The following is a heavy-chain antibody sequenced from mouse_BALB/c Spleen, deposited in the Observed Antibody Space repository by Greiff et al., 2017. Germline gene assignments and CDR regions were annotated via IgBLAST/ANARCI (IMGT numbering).Heavy chain of an antibody. V-gene: IGHV6-6*02. CDR1: GFTFSNYW. CDR3: TREFAY. J-gene: IGHJ3*01. CDR2: IRLKSNNYAT. Sequence: EVQRVESGGGLVQPGGSMKLSCVASGFTFSNYWMNWVRQSPEKGLEWVAEIRLKSNNYATHYAESVKGRFTISRDDSKSSVYLQMNNLRAEDTGIYYCTREFAYWGQGTLVTVSA.